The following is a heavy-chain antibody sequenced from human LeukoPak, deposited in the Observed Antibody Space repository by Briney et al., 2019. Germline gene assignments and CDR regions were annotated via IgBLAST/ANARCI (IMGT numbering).Heavy chain of an antibody. J-gene: IGHJ3*02. Sequence: SETLSLTCTVSGGSISSSSYYWGWIRQPPGKGLEWIGSIYYSGSTYYNPSLKSRVTISVDTSKNQFSLKLSSVTAADTAVYYCARTYRYHYDSSGYYFGAFDIWGQGTMVTVSS. CDR1: GGSISSSSYY. V-gene: IGHV4-39*07. CDR2: IYYSGST. D-gene: IGHD3-22*01. CDR3: ARTYRYHYDSSGYYFGAFDI.